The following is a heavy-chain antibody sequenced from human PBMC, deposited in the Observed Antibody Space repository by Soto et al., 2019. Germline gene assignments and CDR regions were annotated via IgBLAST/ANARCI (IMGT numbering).Heavy chain of an antibody. D-gene: IGHD6-19*01. CDR3: ARVFGAAVAGTMDYYYGMDV. V-gene: IGHV1-3*01. CDR2: INAGNGNT. CDR1: GYTSTSYA. Sequence: ASVKVSYKASGYTSTSYAMHWVRQAPGQRLEWMGWINAGNGNTKYSQKFQGRVTITRDTSASTAYMELSSLRSEDTAVYYCARVFGAAVAGTMDYYYGMDVWGQGTTVTVSS. J-gene: IGHJ6*02.